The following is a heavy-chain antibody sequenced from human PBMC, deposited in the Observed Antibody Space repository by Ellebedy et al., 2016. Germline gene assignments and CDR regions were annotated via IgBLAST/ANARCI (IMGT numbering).Heavy chain of an antibody. D-gene: IGHD1-7*01. CDR3: TRDLNWDSY. CDR1: GFTFSSYG. J-gene: IGHJ4*02. CDR2: ISYDGSNK. V-gene: IGHV3-30*03. Sequence: GESLKISXAASGFTFSSYGMHWVRQAPGKGLEWVAVISYDGSNKYYADSVKGRFTISRDNTKNSLYLQMNSLRAEDTAVYYCTRDLNWDSYWGQGTLVTVSS.